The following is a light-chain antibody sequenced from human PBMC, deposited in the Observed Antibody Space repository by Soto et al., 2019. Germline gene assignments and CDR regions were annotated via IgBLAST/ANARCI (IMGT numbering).Light chain of an antibody. CDR1: SSNIGSNH. J-gene: IGLJ2*01. V-gene: IGLV1-51*01. CDR2: DND. CDR3: GTWDSSLSAVV. Sequence: QSVLTQPPSVSAAPGQKVTISCSGSSSNIGSNHVSWYQQLPRTAPKLLIYDNDQRPLGIPDRFSGSTSGTSATLDITGLQTGDEADYYCGTWDSSLSAVVFGGGTKLTVL.